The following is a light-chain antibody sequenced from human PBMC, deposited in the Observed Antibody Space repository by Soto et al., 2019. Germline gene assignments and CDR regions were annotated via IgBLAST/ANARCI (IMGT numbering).Light chain of an antibody. J-gene: IGKJ1*01. CDR2: KAS. Sequence: DIQMTQSPSTLSASVGDRVTITCRASQTISSWLAWYQQKPGKAPKLLIYKASSLDSRVPSRFSGSGSGTEFTLTISSLQPDDFATYYCQHYNSYSTTFGQGTKVEIK. V-gene: IGKV1-5*03. CDR1: QTISSW. CDR3: QHYNSYSTT.